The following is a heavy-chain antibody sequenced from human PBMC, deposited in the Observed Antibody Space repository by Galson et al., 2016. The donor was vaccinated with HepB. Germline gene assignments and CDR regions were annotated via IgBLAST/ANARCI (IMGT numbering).Heavy chain of an antibody. CDR2: IGVAGDT. Sequence: SLRLSCAASGFTFSSYDMHWVRQATGKGLEWIAGIGVAGDTDYTDSVQGRFTIPRENATNSLSLQMNSLRAGDTAVYYCARYYGGNPPGEYGMDVWGQGTTVTVSS. D-gene: IGHD4-23*01. CDR3: ARYYGGNPPGEYGMDV. J-gene: IGHJ6*02. CDR1: GFTFSSYD. V-gene: IGHV3-13*01.